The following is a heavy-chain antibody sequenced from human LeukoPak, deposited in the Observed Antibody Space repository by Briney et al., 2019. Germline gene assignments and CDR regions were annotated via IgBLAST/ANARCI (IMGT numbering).Heavy chain of an antibody. CDR2: ISSLSGTI. D-gene: IGHD3-22*01. V-gene: IGHV3-48*01. CDR1: GFTFSSYS. CDR3: ARRGYYYDSSGYYLGGFDY. Sequence: GGSLRLSCVASGFTFSSYSMNWVRQAPGEGLEWVSYISSLSGTIYYADSVKGRFTISRDNAKNSLYLQMNSLRAEDTAVYYCARRGYYYDSSGYYLGGFDYWGQGTLVTVSS. J-gene: IGHJ4*02.